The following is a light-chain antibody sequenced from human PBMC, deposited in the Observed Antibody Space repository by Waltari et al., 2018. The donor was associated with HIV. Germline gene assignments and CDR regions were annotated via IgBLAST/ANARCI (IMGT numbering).Light chain of an antibody. J-gene: IGLJ3*02. Sequence: QSALTQPASVSGSPGQSITISCTGTSSDVGGYHYVSWYQQHPGKAPKLMIYDVSNRPSGVSNRFSGSKSGNTASLTISGLQAEDEADYYCSSYTSSRPLFGGGTKLTVL. CDR2: DVS. CDR1: SSDVGGYHY. V-gene: IGLV2-14*03. CDR3: SSYTSSRPL.